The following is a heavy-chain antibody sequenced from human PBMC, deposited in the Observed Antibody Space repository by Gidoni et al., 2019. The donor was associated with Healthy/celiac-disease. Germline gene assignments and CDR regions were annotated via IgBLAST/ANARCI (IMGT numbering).Heavy chain of an antibody. CDR2: ISWNSGSI. CDR1: GFTFDDYA. V-gene: IGHV3-9*01. CDR3: ATLRGVADY. D-gene: IGHD2-15*01. J-gene: IGHJ4*02. Sequence: EVQLVESGGGLVQPGRSLRLSCAASGFTFDDYAMPWVRQAPGKGLEWVSGISWNSGSIGYADSVKGRFTISRDNAKNSLYLQMNSLRAEDTALYYCATLRGVADYWGQGTLVTVSS.